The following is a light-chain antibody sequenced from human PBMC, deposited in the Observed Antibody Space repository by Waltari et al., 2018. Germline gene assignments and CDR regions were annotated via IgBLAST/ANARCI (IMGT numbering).Light chain of an antibody. J-gene: IGLJ3*02. Sequence: QSALTQPASVSGSPGQSITISCPGTSSAVGVYNYVSWYQQHPGKAPKLIIYDVSGRPSGVSDRFSGSKSGNTASLTISGLQAEDEADYYCNSYAGSSSWVFGGGTKLTVL. V-gene: IGLV2-14*01. CDR1: SSAVGVYNY. CDR2: DVS. CDR3: NSYAGSSSWV.